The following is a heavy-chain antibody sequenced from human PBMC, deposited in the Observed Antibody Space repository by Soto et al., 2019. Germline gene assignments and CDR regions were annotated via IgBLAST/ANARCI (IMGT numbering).Heavy chain of an antibody. J-gene: IGHJ4*02. CDR1: GFTFSSYW. V-gene: IGHV3-9*01. D-gene: IGHD5-18*01. CDR2: ISWNSGNI. Sequence: GGSLRLSCAVSGFTFSSYWMHWVRQVLGKGLEWVSSISWNSGNIGYVDSVKGRFTTSRDNAKNSLYLQMNSLRPEDTALYYCVRSKGGYSYGTPFDYWGQGTLVTVSS. CDR3: VRSKGGYSYGTPFDY.